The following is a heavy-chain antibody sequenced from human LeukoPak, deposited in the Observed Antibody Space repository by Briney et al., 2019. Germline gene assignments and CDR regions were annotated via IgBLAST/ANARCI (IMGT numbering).Heavy chain of an antibody. CDR1: GFTFSNHL. Sequence: GGSLRLSCAASGFTFSNHLMTWVRQGPGKGLEWVANIKEDGSQDYYVDSVKGRFRISRDSSKNILYLQMNSLRAEDTAVYYCAKDRCSNGIGCYYYYMDVWGKGTTVTISS. J-gene: IGHJ6*03. CDR2: IKEDGSQD. D-gene: IGHD2-8*01. V-gene: IGHV3-7*03. CDR3: AKDRCSNGIGCYYYYMDV.